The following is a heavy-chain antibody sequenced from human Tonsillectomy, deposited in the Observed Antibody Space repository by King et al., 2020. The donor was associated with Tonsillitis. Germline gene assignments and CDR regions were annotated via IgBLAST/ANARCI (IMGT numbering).Heavy chain of an antibody. CDR1: GFTFSGYW. Sequence: EVQLQESGGGLVQPGGSLRLSCAASGFTFSGYWMHWVRQAPGKGLVWVSRISLDGSSTNYADSVKGRFTVSRDNAKKMLYLQMNSLTTEDTDVYYCELGYNDYYYQGGAFDIWGQGTMVTVSS. CDR2: ISLDGSST. V-gene: IGHV3-74*01. CDR3: ELGYNDYYYQGGAFDI. J-gene: IGHJ3*02. D-gene: IGHD3-22*01.